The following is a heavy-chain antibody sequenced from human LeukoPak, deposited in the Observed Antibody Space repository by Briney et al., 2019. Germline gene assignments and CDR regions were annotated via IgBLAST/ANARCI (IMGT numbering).Heavy chain of an antibody. CDR3: ARGDGSSWYYFDY. V-gene: IGHV3-21*01. D-gene: IGHD6-13*01. Sequence: GGSLRLSCAASGFTFSSYSMNWVRQAPGKGLEWVSSISSSSSYIYYADSVKGRFTISRDNAKNSLYLQMNSLRAEDTAVYYCARGDGSSWYYFDYWGQGTLVTVSS. CDR2: ISSSSSYI. J-gene: IGHJ4*02. CDR1: GFTFSSYS.